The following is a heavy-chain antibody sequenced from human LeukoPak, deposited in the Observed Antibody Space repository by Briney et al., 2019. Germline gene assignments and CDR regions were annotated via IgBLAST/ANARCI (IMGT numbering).Heavy chain of an antibody. CDR1: GFTFSSYG. D-gene: IGHD4-17*01. V-gene: IGHV3-30*03. CDR2: ISYDGSDK. CDR3: ARGRRDYGDYPY. J-gene: IGHJ4*02. Sequence: PGRSLRLSCAASGFTFSSYGMHWVRQAPGKGLEWVAAISYDGSDKFYADSVKGRFTTSRDNSKNTLYLQMNSLRAEDTAVYYCARGRRDYGDYPYWGQGTLVTVSS.